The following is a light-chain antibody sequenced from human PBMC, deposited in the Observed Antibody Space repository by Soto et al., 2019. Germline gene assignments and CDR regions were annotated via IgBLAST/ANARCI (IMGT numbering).Light chain of an antibody. CDR1: QSVSSY. V-gene: IGKV3-11*01. J-gene: IGKJ1*01. CDR2: DAS. Sequence: IRLTQSPATLSLSPGERATLACRASQSVSSYLAWYQQKPGQAPRLLLYDASNRATGIPARFSGSRSGTAFTLTLSSLQPEDFALSYCQEYGTSPRRFAEVTKVDI. CDR3: QEYGTSPRR.